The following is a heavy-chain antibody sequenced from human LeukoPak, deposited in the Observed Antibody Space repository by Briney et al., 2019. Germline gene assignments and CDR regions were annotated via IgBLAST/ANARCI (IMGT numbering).Heavy chain of an antibody. D-gene: IGHD3-3*01. CDR1: GHTFTSYY. V-gene: IGHV1-46*01. CDR3: VREFVGGTFDY. J-gene: IGHJ4*02. Sequence: ASVKVSCKASGHTFTSYYIHWMRQTPGQGFEWMGVSYPDAGTTDHGQRFRDRFVMTADTATSTVYMELSSLTSEDTGVYYCVREFVGGTFDYWGQGALITVSA. CDR2: SYPDAGTT.